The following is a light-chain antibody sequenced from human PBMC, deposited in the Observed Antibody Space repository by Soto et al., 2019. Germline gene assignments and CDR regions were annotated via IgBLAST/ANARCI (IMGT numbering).Light chain of an antibody. V-gene: IGKV1-12*01. CDR3: QQATSFPLT. CDR2: AAS. CDR1: QGISSW. Sequence: DIQMTQSPSSVSASVGDRVTITCRASQGISSWVAWYQQKPGKAPKLLIYAASSLQSGVPSRYSASGSRTHFTHTISTLQPEEFSSDCCQQATSFPLTFGGGPKVDIK. J-gene: IGKJ4*01.